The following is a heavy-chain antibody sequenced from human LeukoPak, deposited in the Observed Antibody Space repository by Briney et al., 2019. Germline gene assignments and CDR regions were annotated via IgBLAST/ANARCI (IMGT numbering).Heavy chain of an antibody. D-gene: IGHD6-13*01. Sequence: SETLSLTCTVSGGSISSGDYYWSWIRQPPGKGLEWIGYIYYSGSTYYNPSLKSRVTISVDTSKNQYPLKLSSVTAADTAVYYCARGSLAGPDYWGQGTLVTVSS. CDR2: IYYSGST. CDR3: ARGSLAGPDY. CDR1: GGSISSGDYY. V-gene: IGHV4-30-4*08. J-gene: IGHJ4*02.